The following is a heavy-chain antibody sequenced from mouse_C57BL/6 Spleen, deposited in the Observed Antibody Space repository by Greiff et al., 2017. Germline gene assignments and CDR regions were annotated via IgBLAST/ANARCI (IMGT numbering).Heavy chain of an antibody. CDR3: ARTGKLRLLAY. J-gene: IGHJ3*01. CDR2: INPNNGGT. CDR1: GYTFTDYN. V-gene: IGHV1-18*01. Sequence: DVKLQESGPELVKPGASVKIPCKASGYTFTDYNMDWVKQSHGKSLEWIGDINPNNGGTIYNQKFKGKATLTVDKSSSTAYMELRSLTSEDTAVYYCARTGKLRLLAYWGQGTLVTVSA. D-gene: IGHD3-2*02.